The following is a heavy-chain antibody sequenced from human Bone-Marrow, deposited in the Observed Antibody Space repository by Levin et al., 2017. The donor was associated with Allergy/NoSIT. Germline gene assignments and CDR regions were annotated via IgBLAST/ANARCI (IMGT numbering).Heavy chain of an antibody. D-gene: IGHD3-22*01. CDR3: ARAPYDGSGYFGSFDY. CDR2: IYSGGRA. Sequence: ASVKVSCAASGFTVSSNYMSWVRQAPGKGLEWVSVIYSGGRAYYADSVKGRFTISRDNSKNTLYLQMNSLRAEDTAVYYCARAPYDGSGYFGSFDYWGQGTLVTVSS. CDR1: GFTVSSNY. V-gene: IGHV3-53*01. J-gene: IGHJ4*02.